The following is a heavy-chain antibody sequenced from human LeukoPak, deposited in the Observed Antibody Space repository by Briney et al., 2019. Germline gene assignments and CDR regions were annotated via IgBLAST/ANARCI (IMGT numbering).Heavy chain of an antibody. V-gene: IGHV1-69*13. Sequence: ASVKVSCKASGGTFNSYAISWVRQAPGQGLEWMGGIIPIFGTAKYAQKFQGRVTITADESTSTAYMELSSLRSEDTAVYYCARVVLGRRWLETSYYYGMDVWGQGTTVTVSS. CDR1: GGTFNSYA. CDR3: ARVVLGRRWLETSYYYGMDV. J-gene: IGHJ6*02. CDR2: IIPIFGTA. D-gene: IGHD5-24*01.